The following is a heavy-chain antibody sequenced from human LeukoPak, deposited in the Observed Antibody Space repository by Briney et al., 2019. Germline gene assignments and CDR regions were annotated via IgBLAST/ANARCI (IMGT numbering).Heavy chain of an antibody. CDR2: INPKSGGT. J-gene: IGHJ5*02. CDR1: GYTFTGYY. V-gene: IGHV1-2*06. D-gene: IGHD3-10*01. CDR3: ARGSDDGENWFDP. Sequence: ASVKVSCKASGYTFTGYYMQWVRQAPGQGLEWMGRINPKSGGTNYAQKFQGRVTMTRDTSISTAYMELSGLRSDDAAVYYRARGSDDGENWFDPWGQGTLVTVSS.